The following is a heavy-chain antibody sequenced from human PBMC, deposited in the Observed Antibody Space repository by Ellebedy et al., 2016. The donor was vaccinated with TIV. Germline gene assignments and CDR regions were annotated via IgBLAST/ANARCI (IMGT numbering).Heavy chain of an antibody. V-gene: IGHV1-18*01. CDR1: GYTFTNYG. J-gene: IGHJ4*02. CDR2: ISAYNGNT. CDR3: ATTLNTFGGVIAHGY. Sequence: ASVKVSXXASGYTFTNYGFNWVRQAPGQGLEWMGWISAYNGNTNYAQNLQGRVTMTTDTSTSTAYMELSSLRSEDTAVYYCATTLNTFGGVIAHGYWGQGTLVTVSS. D-gene: IGHD3-16*02.